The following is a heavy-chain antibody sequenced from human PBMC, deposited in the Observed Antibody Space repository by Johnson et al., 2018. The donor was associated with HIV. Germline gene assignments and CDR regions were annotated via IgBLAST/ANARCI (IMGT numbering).Heavy chain of an antibody. CDR2: REAEGSKQ. D-gene: IGHD3-3*01. J-gene: IGHJ3*02. CDR1: GFTFSSYA. V-gene: IGHV3-30-3*01. CDR3: ARPLQFFEWSDAFDM. Sequence: QVQLVESGGGVVQPGKSLRLSCAASGFTFSSYAMHWDRQAHGKGREGGEGREAEGSKQEDGDDVKGRFTISRETSKNTLYLQMSSLRAEDTAVYYCARPLQFFEWSDAFDMWDQGTMVTFS.